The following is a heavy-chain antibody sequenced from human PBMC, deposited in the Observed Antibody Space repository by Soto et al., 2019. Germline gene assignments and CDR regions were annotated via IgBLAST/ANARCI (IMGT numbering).Heavy chain of an antibody. CDR2: IIPIIGTP. Sequence: SGAEVKKPGSSVKVSCKASGSTLSSSYAISWVRQAPGQGLEWMGGIIPIIGTPTYAQKFQGRVTITADESTSTAYMDLSSLGSADASVYYCATKRNGEAPGDSLAYWSRGNLVTVTS. CDR1: GSTLSSSYA. V-gene: IGHV1-69*01. J-gene: IGHJ4*02. D-gene: IGHD4-17*01. CDR3: ATKRNGEAPGDSLAY.